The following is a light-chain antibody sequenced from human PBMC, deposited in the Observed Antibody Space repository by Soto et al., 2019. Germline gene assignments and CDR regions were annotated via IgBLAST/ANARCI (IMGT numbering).Light chain of an antibody. J-gene: IGKJ1*01. V-gene: IGKV2-28*01. CDR1: QSLLHSNGYNY. Sequence: DIVMTQSPLSLPVTPGEPASISCRSSQSLLHSNGYNYLDWYLQKPGQSPQLLTYLGSNRASGXXXXXXXSGSGTDFTLKISRVEAEDVGVYYCMQPLQSWTFGQGTKVEIK. CDR2: LGS. CDR3: MQPLQSWT.